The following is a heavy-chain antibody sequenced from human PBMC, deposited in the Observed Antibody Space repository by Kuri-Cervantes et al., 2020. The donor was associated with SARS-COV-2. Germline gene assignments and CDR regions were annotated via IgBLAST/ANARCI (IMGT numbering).Heavy chain of an antibody. D-gene: IGHD1-1*01. J-gene: IGHJ4*02. Sequence: GESLKISCAASGFTFSGHWIHWVRQAPGKGLVWVSRINPDGSYTNNAGSVKGRFTRSRDNAKNMLFLQMNRLRAEETAVYYCVRDGDHWNFDYWGQGTLVTVSS. CDR2: INPDGSYT. V-gene: IGHV3-74*01. CDR3: VRDGDHWNFDY. CDR1: GFTFSGHW.